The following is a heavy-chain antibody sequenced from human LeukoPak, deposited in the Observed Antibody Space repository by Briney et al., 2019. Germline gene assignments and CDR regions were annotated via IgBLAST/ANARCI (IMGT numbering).Heavy chain of an antibody. V-gene: IGHV3-23*01. CDR3: AKRYYYGSGSFYFFGY. J-gene: IGHJ4*02. D-gene: IGHD3-10*01. CDR2: ISGSGGST. Sequence: PGGSLRLSCAASGFTFSRYAMSWVRQAPGKGLEWVSAISGSGGSTYYADSVKGRFTISRDNSKNTLYLQMNSLRAEDTAVYYCAKRYYYGSGSFYFFGYWGQGTLVTVSS. CDR1: GFTFSRYA.